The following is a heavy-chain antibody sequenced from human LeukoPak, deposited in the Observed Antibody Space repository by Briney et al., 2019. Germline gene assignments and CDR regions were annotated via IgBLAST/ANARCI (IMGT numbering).Heavy chain of an antibody. D-gene: IGHD6-13*01. J-gene: IGHJ3*02. V-gene: IGHV3-48*02. CDR1: GFTFSSYG. CDR3: AGEPAAADDAFDI. Sequence: SGGSLRLSCAASGFTFSSYGMNWVRQAPGKGLEWISHISTKSSTIYYADSVKGRFTISRDNAKNSLYLQLNSLRDEDTALYYCAGEPAAADDAFDIWGQGTMVTVSS. CDR2: ISTKSSTI.